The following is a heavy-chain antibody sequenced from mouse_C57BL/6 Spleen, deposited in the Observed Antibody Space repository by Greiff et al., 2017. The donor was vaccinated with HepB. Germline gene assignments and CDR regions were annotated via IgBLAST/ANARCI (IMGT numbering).Heavy chain of an antibody. Sequence: VQLVESGPELVKPGASVKISCKASGYAFSSSWMNWVKQRPGKGLEWIGRIYPGDGDTNYNGKFKGKATLTADKSSSTAYMQLSSLTSEDSAVYFCARYSSGYLAWFAYWGQGTLVTVSA. V-gene: IGHV1-82*01. J-gene: IGHJ3*01. CDR1: GYAFSSSW. D-gene: IGHD3-2*02. CDR3: ARYSSGYLAWFAY. CDR2: IYPGDGDT.